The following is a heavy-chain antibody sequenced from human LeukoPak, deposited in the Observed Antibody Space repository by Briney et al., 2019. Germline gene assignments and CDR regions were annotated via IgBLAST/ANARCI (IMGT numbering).Heavy chain of an antibody. D-gene: IGHD2-2*01. V-gene: IGHV1-18*01. Sequence: ASVKVSCKASGYTFTSYGISWVRQAPGQGLEWMGWISAYNGNTNYAQKLQGRVTMTTDTSTSRAYMELRSLRSDDTAVYYCARYGCSSTSCYRWFDPWGQGTLVTVSS. CDR3: ARYGCSSTSCYRWFDP. CDR2: ISAYNGNT. J-gene: IGHJ5*02. CDR1: GYTFTSYG.